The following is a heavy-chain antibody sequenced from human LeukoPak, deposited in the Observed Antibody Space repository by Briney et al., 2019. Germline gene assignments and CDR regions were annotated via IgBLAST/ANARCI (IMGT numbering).Heavy chain of an antibody. J-gene: IGHJ3*02. D-gene: IGHD2-15*01. CDR1: GYTFTSYG. CDR2: ISAYNGNT. CDR3: ARECSGGSCYSGAFDI. Sequence: GASVKVSCKASGYTFTSYGISWVRQAPGQGLEWMGWISAYNGNTNYAQKLQGRVTMTTDTSTSTAYMELRSLRSDDTAVYYCARECSGGSCYSGAFDIWGQGTMVTVSS. V-gene: IGHV1-18*01.